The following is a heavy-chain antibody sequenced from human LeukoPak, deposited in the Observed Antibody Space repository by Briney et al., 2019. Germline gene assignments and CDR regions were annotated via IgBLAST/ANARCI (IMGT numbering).Heavy chain of an antibody. Sequence: GGSLRLSCAASGFTFSTYGMHWVRQAPGKGLEWVAFIRYDGRNKYYADSVKGRFTISRDNSKNTLYLQMNSLRAEDTAVYYCAKDQGVNFFDYWGQGTLVTVSS. CDR2: IRYDGRNK. D-gene: IGHD2-8*01. CDR1: GFTFSTYG. V-gene: IGHV3-30*02. CDR3: AKDQGVNFFDY. J-gene: IGHJ4*02.